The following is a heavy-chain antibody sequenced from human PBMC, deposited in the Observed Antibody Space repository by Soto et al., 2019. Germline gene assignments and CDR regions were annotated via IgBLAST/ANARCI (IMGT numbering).Heavy chain of an antibody. CDR1: GYSFTSYW. CDR2: IDPSDSYT. Sequence: ESLKISCKGSGYSFTSYWISWVRQMPGKGLEWMGRIDPSDSYTNYSPSFQGHVTISADKSISTAYLQWSSLKASDTAMYYCASRPLRYCSSTSCPNFDYWGQGTLVTVSS. V-gene: IGHV5-10-1*01. J-gene: IGHJ4*02. CDR3: ASRPLRYCSSTSCPNFDY. D-gene: IGHD2-2*01.